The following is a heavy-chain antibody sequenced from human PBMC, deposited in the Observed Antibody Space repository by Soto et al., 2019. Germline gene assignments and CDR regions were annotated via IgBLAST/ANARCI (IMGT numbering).Heavy chain of an antibody. J-gene: IGHJ3*02. CDR3: ARRGAGFDI. Sequence: EVQLVESGGGLVQPGGSLTLSCEASGFTLSNYWMHWVRQAPGKGLVWVSRINRDGSSTTYADSVKGRFTISRDNAKNTLYLEMNGLRAEDTAMDYCARRGAGFDIWGQGTMVTVS. CDR2: INRDGSST. V-gene: IGHV3-74*01. CDR1: GFTLSNYW.